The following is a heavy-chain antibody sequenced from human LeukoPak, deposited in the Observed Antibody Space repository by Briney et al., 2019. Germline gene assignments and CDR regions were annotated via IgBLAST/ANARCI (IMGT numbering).Heavy chain of an antibody. D-gene: IGHD6-19*01. J-gene: IGHJ4*02. Sequence: ASVKVSCKASGYTFTSFGISWVRQAPGQGLEWMGWISAFSGNTIYAQKLQGRVTMTTDTSTSTAYMELRSLRSDDTAVYYCARGPPVAALNYWGQGTLVTVSS. CDR3: ARGPPVAALNY. CDR1: GYTFTSFG. CDR2: ISAFSGNT. V-gene: IGHV1-18*01.